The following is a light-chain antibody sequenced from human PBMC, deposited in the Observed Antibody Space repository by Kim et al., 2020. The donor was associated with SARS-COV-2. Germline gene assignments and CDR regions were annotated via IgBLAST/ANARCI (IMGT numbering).Light chain of an antibody. CDR2: GAS. CDR3: QQYDSSWT. V-gene: IGKV3-20*01. Sequence: SLSPGERAALSCRASQSVGSYLAWYQQKPGQAPRLLIYGASSRATGIPDRFSGSGSVTDFTLTISRLEPEDFAVYYCQQYDSSWTFGQGTKVDIK. CDR1: QSVGSY. J-gene: IGKJ1*01.